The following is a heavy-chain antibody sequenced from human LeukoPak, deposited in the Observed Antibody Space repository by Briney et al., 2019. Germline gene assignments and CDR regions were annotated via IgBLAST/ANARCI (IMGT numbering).Heavy chain of an antibody. CDR2: ISSSSSYI. CDR1: GFTFSSYS. D-gene: IGHD4-17*01. J-gene: IGHJ4*02. CDR3: AKDLSYGPFDY. V-gene: IGHV3-21*01. Sequence: GGSLRLSCAASGFTFSSYSMNWVRQAPGKGLEWVSSISSSSSYIYYADPVKGRFTISRDNSKNTLYLQMNSLRAEDTAVYYCAKDLSYGPFDYWGQGTLVTVSS.